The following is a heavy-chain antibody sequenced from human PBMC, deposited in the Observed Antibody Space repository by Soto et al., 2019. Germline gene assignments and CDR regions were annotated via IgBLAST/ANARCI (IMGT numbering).Heavy chain of an antibody. J-gene: IGHJ4*02. CDR3: VRDKPFSAGY. Sequence: QVQLVQSGTEVKKPGASVKVSCKASGYTFLDFYIHWVRQAPGQGLEWMGFINPSGGGTTYAQQFQGRLTMTRDMSTSTVYMELISLRSEDTAIYYCVRDKPFSAGYWGQGTLVT. CDR1: GYTFLDFY. V-gene: IGHV1-46*01. D-gene: IGHD3-3*02. CDR2: INPSGGGT.